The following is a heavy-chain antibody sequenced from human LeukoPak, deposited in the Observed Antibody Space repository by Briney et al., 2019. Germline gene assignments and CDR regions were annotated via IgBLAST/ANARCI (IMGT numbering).Heavy chain of an antibody. Sequence: GGSLTLSCVASGFNFNNYDLHWVRQAPGKGLEWVAFIKFHGHETFYADSVEGRFTFSRDNSRNTLYLQMNSLRAEDTAVYYCARGRLVTFGGVIVEWGQGTLVTVSS. J-gene: IGHJ4*02. V-gene: IGHV3-30*02. D-gene: IGHD3-16*02. CDR3: ARGRLVTFGGVIVE. CDR1: GFNFNNYD. CDR2: IKFHGHET.